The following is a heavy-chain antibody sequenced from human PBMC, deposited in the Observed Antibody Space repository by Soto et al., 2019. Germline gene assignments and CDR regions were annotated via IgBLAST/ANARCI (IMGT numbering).Heavy chain of an antibody. CDR1: GFTFSSYS. Sequence: GGSLRLSCAASGFTFSSYSMNWVRQAPGKGLEWVSYISSSSSTIYYADSVKGRFTISRDNAKNSLYLQMNSLRDEDTAVYYCARLGYCSGGSCPTRPVYYWGQGTLVTVSS. V-gene: IGHV3-48*02. CDR2: ISSSSSTI. D-gene: IGHD2-15*01. CDR3: ARLGYCSGGSCPTRPVYY. J-gene: IGHJ4*02.